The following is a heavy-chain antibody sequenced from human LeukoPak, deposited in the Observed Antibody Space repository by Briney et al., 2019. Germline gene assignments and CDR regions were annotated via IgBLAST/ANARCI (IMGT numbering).Heavy chain of an antibody. CDR1: GGSISSYY. J-gene: IGHJ3*02. CDR2: LSKSGNT. V-gene: IGHV4-59*01. D-gene: IGHD3-9*01. Sequence: SETLSLTCTVSGGSISSYYWSWIRLPPGKGLEWIGYLSKSGNTNYSPSLKSRVTLFGDTSKNQFFLKLSSVTAADTAVYYCARARYVNSFYAFDIWGQGTLVTVSS. CDR3: ARARYVNSFYAFDI.